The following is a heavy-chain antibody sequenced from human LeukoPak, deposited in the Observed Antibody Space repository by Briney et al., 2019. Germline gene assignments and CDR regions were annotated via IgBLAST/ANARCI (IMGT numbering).Heavy chain of an antibody. Sequence: ALVKVSCKASGYTFTGYYMHWVRQAPGQGLEWMGRINPNSGGTNYAQKFQGRVTMTRDTSISTAYMELSRLRSDDTAVYYCARDQGAYDSSGYLNWFDPWGQGTLVTVSS. CDR2: INPNSGGT. V-gene: IGHV1-2*06. J-gene: IGHJ5*02. CDR1: GYTFTGYY. CDR3: ARDQGAYDSSGYLNWFDP. D-gene: IGHD3-22*01.